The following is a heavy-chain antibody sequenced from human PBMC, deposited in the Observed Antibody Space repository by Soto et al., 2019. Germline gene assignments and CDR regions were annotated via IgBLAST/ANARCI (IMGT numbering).Heavy chain of an antibody. Sequence: SETLSLTCTVSGGSISTGGYYWSWIRQYPGKGLEWLGYIDGSGYTFYNPSLQSRLTLSMDTSKNQFSLKLSSATAADTAVYFCARKQAGFFYGIDYWGQGTLVTVS. CDR2: IDGSGYT. J-gene: IGHJ4*02. CDR3: ARKQAGFFYGIDY. D-gene: IGHD3-3*01. V-gene: IGHV4-31*03. CDR1: GGSISTGGYY.